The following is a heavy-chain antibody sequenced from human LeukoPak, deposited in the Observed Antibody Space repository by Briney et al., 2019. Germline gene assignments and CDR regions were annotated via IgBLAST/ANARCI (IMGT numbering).Heavy chain of an antibody. V-gene: IGHV1-2*02. CDR1: GYTFTAYY. CDR3: ASAQMKLATIG. D-gene: IGHD5-24*01. Sequence: GASVKVSCKTSGYTFTAYYINWVRQAPGQGLEWLGWINPSSGDTNYAQNFQGRVTMTGDTSTNTAYMELSSLTSDDTAVYYCASAQMKLATIGWGQGTLVTVSS. CDR2: INPSSGDT. J-gene: IGHJ4*02.